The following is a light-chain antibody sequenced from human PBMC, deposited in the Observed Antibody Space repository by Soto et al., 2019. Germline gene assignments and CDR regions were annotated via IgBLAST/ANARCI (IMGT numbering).Light chain of an antibody. CDR2: LDRSGSY. J-gene: IGLJ3*02. V-gene: IGLV4-60*02. CDR1: SGHSTYI. CDR3: ETWYSNTHKV. Sequence: QLVLTQSSSASASLGSSVKLTCILSSGHSTYIIAWHQQQPGKAPRFLMTLDRSGSYNRGSGVPDRFSGSSSGADRYLSISNLQFEDEGDYYCETWYSNTHKVFGGGTKLTVL.